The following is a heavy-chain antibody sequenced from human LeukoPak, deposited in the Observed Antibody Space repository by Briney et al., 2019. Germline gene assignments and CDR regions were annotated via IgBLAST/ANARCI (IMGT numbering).Heavy chain of an antibody. J-gene: IGHJ3*02. Sequence: RTGGSLRLSCAASGFAFDDYAMHWVRQAPGKGLEWVSGISWNSGSIGYADSVKGRFTISRDNAKNSLYLQMNSLRAEDTALYYCDTHGANDDAFDIWGQGTMVTVSS. CDR3: DTHGANDDAFDI. CDR2: ISWNSGSI. CDR1: GFAFDDYA. V-gene: IGHV3-9*01. D-gene: IGHD1-1*01.